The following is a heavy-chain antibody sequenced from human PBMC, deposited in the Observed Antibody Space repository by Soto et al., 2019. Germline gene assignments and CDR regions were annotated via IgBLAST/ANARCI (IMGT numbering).Heavy chain of an antibody. D-gene: IGHD1-1*01. CDR2: IIPIFGTA. CDR1: GGTFSSYA. CDR3: AKDRFRNASSGWFDP. J-gene: IGHJ5*02. V-gene: IGHV1-69*06. Sequence: ASVKVSCKASGGTFSSYAISWVRQAPGQGLEWMGGIIPIFGTANYAQKFQGRVTITADKSTSTAYMELSSLTSEDTAVYYCAKDRFRNASSGWFDPWGQGTLVTVSS.